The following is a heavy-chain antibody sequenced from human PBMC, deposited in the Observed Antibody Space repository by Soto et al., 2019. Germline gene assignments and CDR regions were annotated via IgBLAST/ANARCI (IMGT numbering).Heavy chain of an antibody. D-gene: IGHD3-9*01. CDR2: SNAGNGNT. V-gene: IGHV1-3*01. CDR3: ARMGGHLNVLRYFDWLFDAFDI. Sequence: VLQAHVQGLEFMGWSNAGNGNTKYSQKFQGRVTITRDTSASTAYMELSSLRSEDTAVYYCARMGGHLNVLRYFDWLFDAFDIWGQGTMVTVSS. J-gene: IGHJ3*02.